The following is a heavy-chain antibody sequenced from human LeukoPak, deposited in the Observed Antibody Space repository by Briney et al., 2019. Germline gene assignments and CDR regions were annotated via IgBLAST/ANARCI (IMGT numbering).Heavy chain of an antibody. CDR1: GYTFTGYY. CDR3: ARAPSLNGDLDY. D-gene: IGHD4-17*01. V-gene: IGHV1-2*06. Sequence: GASVKVSCKASGYTFTGYYFHWVRQAPGQGLEWMGRFNPNSGGTNYAQKFQGRVTMTRDTSISTAYMELSRLESDDTAVYYCARAPSLNGDLDYWGQGTLVTVSS. J-gene: IGHJ4*02. CDR2: FNPNSGGT.